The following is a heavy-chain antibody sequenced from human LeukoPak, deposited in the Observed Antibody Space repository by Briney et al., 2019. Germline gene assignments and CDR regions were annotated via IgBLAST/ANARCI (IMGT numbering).Heavy chain of an antibody. V-gene: IGHV3-7*01. D-gene: IGHD3-10*01. J-gene: IGHJ4*02. CDR2: INRDGDEK. CDR1: GFTFTNDY. Sequence: GGSLRLSCVVSGFTFTNDYMSWVRQAPGKGLEWVAFINRDGDEKHYVDSVRGRFTISRDNAKNSLYLQMNSLRAEDTAVYYCARDYYGSGSYYLLYYFDYWGQGTLVTVSS. CDR3: ARDYYGSGSYYLLYYFDY.